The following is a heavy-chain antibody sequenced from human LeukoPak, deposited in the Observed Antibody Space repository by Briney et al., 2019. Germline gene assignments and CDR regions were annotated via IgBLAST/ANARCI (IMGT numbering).Heavy chain of an antibody. Sequence: PGGSLRLSCAASGFTFSSYGMHWVRQAPGKGLEWVAVIWYDGSNKYYADSVKGRFTISRDNSKNTLYLQMDSLRAEDTAVYYCAKDSSPGDYDHIAFDYWGQGTLVTVSS. J-gene: IGHJ4*02. D-gene: IGHD4-17*01. CDR2: IWYDGSNK. CDR1: GFTFSSYG. V-gene: IGHV3-33*06. CDR3: AKDSSPGDYDHIAFDY.